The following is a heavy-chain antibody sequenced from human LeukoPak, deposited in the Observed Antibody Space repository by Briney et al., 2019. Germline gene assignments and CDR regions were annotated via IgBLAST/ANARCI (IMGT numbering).Heavy chain of an antibody. J-gene: IGHJ4*02. CDR2: IIPIFGTA. Sequence: ASVRVSCKASGGTFSSYAISWVRQAPGQGLEWMGGIIPIFGTANYAQKFQGRVTITADESTSTAYMELSSLRSEDTAVYYCARQMTPHGNFDYWGQGTLVTVSS. V-gene: IGHV1-69*13. D-gene: IGHD1-26*01. CDR3: ARQMTPHGNFDY. CDR1: GGTFSSYA.